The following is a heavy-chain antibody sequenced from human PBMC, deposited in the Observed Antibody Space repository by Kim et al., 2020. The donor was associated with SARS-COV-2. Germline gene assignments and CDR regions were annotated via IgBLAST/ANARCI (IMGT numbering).Heavy chain of an antibody. CDR2: ISSSGSTI. D-gene: IGHD3-9*01. Sequence: GGSLRHSCAASGFTFSDYYMSWIRQAPGKGLEWVSYISSSGSTIYYADSVKGRFTISRDNAKNSLYLQMNSLRAEDTAVYYCASPGDYDILTGYRYWGQGTLVTVSS. CDR3: ASPGDYDILTGYRY. J-gene: IGHJ4*02. CDR1: GFTFSDYY. V-gene: IGHV3-11*01.